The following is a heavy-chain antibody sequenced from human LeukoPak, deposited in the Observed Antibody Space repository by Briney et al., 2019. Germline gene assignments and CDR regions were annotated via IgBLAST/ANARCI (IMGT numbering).Heavy chain of an antibody. V-gene: IGHV1-2*06. D-gene: IGHD3-16*02. CDR1: GYTFTGYY. CDR2: INPNSGGT. J-gene: IGHJ5*02. Sequence: ASVKVSCKASGYTFTGYYMHWVRQAPGQGLEWMGRINPNSGGTNYAQKFQGRVTMTRDTSISTAYMELRSLRSDDTAVYYCARDGAAASLKRLSRPNDWFDPWGQGTLVTVSS. CDR3: ARDGAAASLKRLSRPNDWFDP.